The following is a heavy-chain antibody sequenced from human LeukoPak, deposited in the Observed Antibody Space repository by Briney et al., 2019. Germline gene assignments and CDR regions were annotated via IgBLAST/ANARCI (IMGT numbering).Heavy chain of an antibody. V-gene: IGHV1-18*01. D-gene: IGHD2-15*01. CDR1: GYTFTSYG. J-gene: IGHJ6*03. CDR3: ARDKEPKYCSGGSCLYYYYYYMDV. Sequence: ASVTVSFKASGYTFTSYGISWVRQARGQGLEWMGWISAYNGNTNYAQKLQGRVTMTTDTSTSTAYMELRSLRSDDTAVYYCARDKEPKYCSGGSCLYYYYYYMDVWGKGTTVTVSS. CDR2: ISAYNGNT.